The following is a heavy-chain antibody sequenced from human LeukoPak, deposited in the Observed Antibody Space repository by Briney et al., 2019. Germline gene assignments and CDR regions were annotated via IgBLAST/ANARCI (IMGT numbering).Heavy chain of an antibody. CDR2: ISGDAASS. V-gene: IGHV3-43*02. CDR1: GFMFDDYA. Sequence: GGSLRISCAASGFMFDDYAMHWVRQVPGRGLEWVSLISGDAASSFYTDSVKGRFTISRDNNNSSLSLQMRRLTTEDTAFYYCAREQFSHTSNYFDNWGQGILVTVSS. J-gene: IGHJ4*02. CDR3: AREQFSHTSNYFDN. D-gene: IGHD5-24*01.